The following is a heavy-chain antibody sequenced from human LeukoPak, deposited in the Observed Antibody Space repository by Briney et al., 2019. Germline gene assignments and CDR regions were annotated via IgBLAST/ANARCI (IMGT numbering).Heavy chain of an antibody. D-gene: IGHD3-3*01. Sequence: PSETLSLTCAVSGGSFSGYYWSWIRQPPGKGLEWIGEINHSGSTNYNPSLKSRVTISVDTSKNQFSLKLSSVTAADTAVYYCARLGDDYDFWSGYSYYFDYWGQGTLVTVSS. CDR3: ARLGDDYDFWSGYSYYFDY. V-gene: IGHV4-34*01. J-gene: IGHJ4*02. CDR1: GGSFSGYY. CDR2: INHSGST.